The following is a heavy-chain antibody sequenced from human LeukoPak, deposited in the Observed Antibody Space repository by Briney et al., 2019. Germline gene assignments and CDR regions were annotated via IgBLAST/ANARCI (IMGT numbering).Heavy chain of an antibody. V-gene: IGHV3-23*01. CDR3: VKDLGRYRNNCFEY. Sequence: PGGSLRLSCAAYGFTFSNYAMSWVRQAPEKGLEWVSTISGSGGGTYYADSVKGRFTISRDDSKNTLYLQMNSLRAEDTAVYYCVKDLGRYRNNCFEYWGQGTLVTVSS. CDR1: GFTFSNYA. CDR2: ISGSGGGT. D-gene: IGHD1-26*01. J-gene: IGHJ4*02.